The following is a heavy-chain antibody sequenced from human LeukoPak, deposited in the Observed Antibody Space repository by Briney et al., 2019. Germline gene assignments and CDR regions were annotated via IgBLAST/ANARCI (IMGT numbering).Heavy chain of an antibody. CDR1: GFRFTSYW. Sequence: GESLEISLKGSGFRFTSYWIGLVRPMPGKGPGWVGIIYPGDSDTRYSPSFQGQVTISADKSISTAYLQWSSLKASDTAMYYCARLHSSSWYLDYFDYWGQGTLVTVSS. V-gene: IGHV5-51*01. J-gene: IGHJ4*02. CDR3: ARLHSSSWYLDYFDY. CDR2: IYPGDSDT. D-gene: IGHD6-13*01.